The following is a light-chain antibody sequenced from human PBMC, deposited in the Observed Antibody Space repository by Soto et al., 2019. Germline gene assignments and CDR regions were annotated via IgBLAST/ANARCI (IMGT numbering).Light chain of an antibody. CDR2: NTN. V-gene: IGLV8-61*01. CDR1: SGSVSTSYY. CDR3: VLYVGSGIWV. Sequence: QTVVTQEPSFSVSPGGTVTLTCGLSSGSVSTSYYPSWYQQTPGQAPRTLMYNTNTRSSGVPDRFSGSILGNRAALTITGAQADDESDYYCVLYVGSGIWVFGGGTKVTVL. J-gene: IGLJ2*01.